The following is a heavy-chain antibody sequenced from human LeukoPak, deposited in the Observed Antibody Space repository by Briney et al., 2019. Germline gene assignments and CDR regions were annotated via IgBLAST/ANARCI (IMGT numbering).Heavy chain of an antibody. CDR2: ISYGGSNK. J-gene: IGHJ4*02. D-gene: IGHD7-27*01. Sequence: PGRSLRLSCAASGFTFSSYAMHWVRQAPGKGLEWVAVISYGGSNKYYADSVKGRFTISRDNSKNTLYLQMNSLRSEDTAVYYCARAPRSWGFDYWGQGTLVTVSS. V-gene: IGHV3-30-3*01. CDR3: ARAPRSWGFDY. CDR1: GFTFSSYA.